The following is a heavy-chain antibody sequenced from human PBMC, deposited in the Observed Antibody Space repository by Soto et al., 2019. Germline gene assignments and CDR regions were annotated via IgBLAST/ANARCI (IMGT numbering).Heavy chain of an antibody. CDR1: GGSISSGGYS. CDR2: IYHSGST. Sequence: QLQLQESGSGLVKPSQTLSLTCAVSGGSISSGGYSWSWIRQPPGKGLEWIGYIYHSGSTYYNPSLKSRVTISVDRSKNQFSLKLSSVTAADTAVYYCAQGVGFGEFHTTNWFDPWGQGTLVTVSS. V-gene: IGHV4-30-2*01. CDR3: AQGVGFGEFHTTNWFDP. D-gene: IGHD3-10*01. J-gene: IGHJ5*02.